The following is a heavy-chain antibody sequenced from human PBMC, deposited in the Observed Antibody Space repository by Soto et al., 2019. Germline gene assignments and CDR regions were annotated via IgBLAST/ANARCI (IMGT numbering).Heavy chain of an antibody. Sequence: QVQLQESGPGLVKPSQTLSLTCIVSGDSISSGGYYWSWIRQHPGKGLEWIGYIYFSGSTYYNPSLESRVTISVDTSKSQFSLKLNSVTAADTAVYYCARAIYCRGDNCYPHGWFDPWGQGTLVTVSS. CDR1: GDSISSGGYY. CDR2: IYFSGST. CDR3: ARAIYCRGDNCYPHGWFDP. V-gene: IGHV4-31*03. D-gene: IGHD2-15*01. J-gene: IGHJ5*02.